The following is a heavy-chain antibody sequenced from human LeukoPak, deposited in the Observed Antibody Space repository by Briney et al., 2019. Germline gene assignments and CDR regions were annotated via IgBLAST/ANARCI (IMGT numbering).Heavy chain of an antibody. V-gene: IGHV3-33*01. D-gene: IGHD6-13*01. CDR1: GFTFRSYG. CDR3: ARESAAGSRYFDY. CDR2: IWYDGSNK. J-gene: IGHJ4*02. Sequence: GGSLRLSCAASGFTFRSYGMHWVRQAPGEGLEWVAVIWYDGSNKNYADSVKGRFTISRDNSKNTLYLQMNSLRAEDTAVYYCARESAAGSRYFDYWGQGTPVTVSS.